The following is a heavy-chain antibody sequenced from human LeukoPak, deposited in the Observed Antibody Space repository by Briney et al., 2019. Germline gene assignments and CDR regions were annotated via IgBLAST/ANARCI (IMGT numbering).Heavy chain of an antibody. V-gene: IGHV1-46*01. CDR3: AREGRWAAAGRRRYYFDY. D-gene: IGHD6-13*01. Sequence: ASVKVSCKAFGYTFTSNYMHWVRQAPGQGPEWMGVISPSGGSTTYAQKFQGRVTLTRDTSTSTVYMELSSLRSEDTAVYYCAREGRWAAAGRRRYYFDYWGQGTLVTVSS. J-gene: IGHJ4*02. CDR1: GYTFTSNY. CDR2: ISPSGGST.